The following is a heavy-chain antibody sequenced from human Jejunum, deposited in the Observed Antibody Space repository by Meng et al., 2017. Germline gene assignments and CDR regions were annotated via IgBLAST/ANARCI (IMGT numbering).Heavy chain of an antibody. J-gene: IGHJ4*02. Sequence: SETLSLTCSVSGASIGGYFWSWIRQPPGKGLEWIGFISNSGSTNYNPSLNSRVSMSLDTSTNHFSLSLSSVTAADTAVYYCARSGGGYIYGPFDSWGQGTLVTGAS. D-gene: IGHD5-18*01. V-gene: IGHV4-59*01. CDR2: ISNSGST. CDR3: ARSGGGYIYGPFDS. CDR1: GASIGGYF.